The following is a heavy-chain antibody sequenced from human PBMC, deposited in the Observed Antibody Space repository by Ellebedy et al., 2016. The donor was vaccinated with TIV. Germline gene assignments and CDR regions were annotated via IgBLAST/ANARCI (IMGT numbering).Heavy chain of an antibody. CDR3: ARDKGATAFDI. CDR2: ITHRGNT. J-gene: IGHJ3*02. CDR1: GYSISSGYF. V-gene: IGHV4-38-2*02. D-gene: IGHD1-26*01. Sequence: MPSETLSLTCTVSGYSISSGYFWGWIRLPPGNGLELIGSITHRGNTYYIPSLKSRVTISLETSKNQFSLQLSSVTAADTDVYYCARDKGATAFDIWGQGTMVTVSS.